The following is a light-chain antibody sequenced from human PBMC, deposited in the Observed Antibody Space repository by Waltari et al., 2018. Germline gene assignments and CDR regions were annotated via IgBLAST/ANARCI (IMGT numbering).Light chain of an antibody. J-gene: IGLJ3*02. Sequence: QSALTQPTSVSGSPGQSITISCTGTSRAIGFSNSVSCYQQYPGKVPQLRIYDVSDRPSGVSGRFSGSKSGNTASLTIYGLQSDDEADYYCNSYTGSSSWVFGGETKLTVL. V-gene: IGLV2-14*01. CDR2: DVS. CDR3: NSYTGSSSWV. CDR1: SRAIGFSNS.